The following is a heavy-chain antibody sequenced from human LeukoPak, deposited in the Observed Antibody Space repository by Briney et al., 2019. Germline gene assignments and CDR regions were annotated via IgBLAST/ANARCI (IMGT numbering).Heavy chain of an antibody. J-gene: IGHJ5*02. Sequence: GGSLRLSCAASGFTFSSNAMSWVRQAPGKGLEWVSAISGSGGSTYYADSVKGRFTISRDNSKNTLYLQMNSLRAEDTAVYYCAKVGPLGLPIGGEYNWFDPWGQGTLVTVSS. V-gene: IGHV3-23*01. CDR3: AKVGPLGLPIGGEYNWFDP. D-gene: IGHD3-16*01. CDR1: GFTFSSNA. CDR2: ISGSGGST.